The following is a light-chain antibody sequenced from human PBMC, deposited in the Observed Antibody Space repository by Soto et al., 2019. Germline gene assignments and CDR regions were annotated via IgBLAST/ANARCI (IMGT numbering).Light chain of an antibody. CDR2: EAS. CDR1: QSISTW. Sequence: DIQMTQSPSSVSASVGDRVTITCRASQSISTWLAWYQQKPGTVPKLLIYEASSLQSGVPSRFSGSGAGTDFTLTISSLQPEDFGTYYCQQGDSFPITFGQGTRLEI. CDR3: QQGDSFPIT. J-gene: IGKJ5*01. V-gene: IGKV1-12*01.